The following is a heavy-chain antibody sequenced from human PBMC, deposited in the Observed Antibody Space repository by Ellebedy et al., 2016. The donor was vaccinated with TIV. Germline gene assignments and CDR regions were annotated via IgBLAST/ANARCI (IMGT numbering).Heavy chain of an antibody. D-gene: IGHD3-10*01. CDR3: AKGSSAFAGFDY. Sequence: GGSLRLSXEASGFDFSRYGMHWVRQAPGKGLEGVAVMSYDGRTQYYSDSVKGRFTISRDSSRNTLYLQMNSLRADDTALYYCAKGSSAFAGFDYWGQGTLVPVSS. CDR1: GFDFSRYG. J-gene: IGHJ4*02. V-gene: IGHV3-30*18. CDR2: MSYDGRTQ.